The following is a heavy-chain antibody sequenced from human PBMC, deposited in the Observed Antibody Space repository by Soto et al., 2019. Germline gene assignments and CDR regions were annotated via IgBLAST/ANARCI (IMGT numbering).Heavy chain of an antibody. CDR1: NASVSSPSTY. J-gene: IGHJ3*02. V-gene: IGHV4-61*01. CDR3: ARLSGVGGIDDILTGYTAFDI. CDR2: IHYSGSP. Sequence: PSETLSLTCTVTNASVSSPSTYWTWLPQRPGEGLEWFGSIHYSGSPYFNPALKSRVTISVDTSKNQFSLKLSSVTAADTAVYYCARLSGVGGIDDILTGYTAFDIWGQGTMVTGSS. D-gene: IGHD3-9*01.